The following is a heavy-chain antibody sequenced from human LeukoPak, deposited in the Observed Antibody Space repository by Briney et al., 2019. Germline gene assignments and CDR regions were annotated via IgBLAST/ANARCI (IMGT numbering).Heavy chain of an antibody. D-gene: IGHD6-19*01. V-gene: IGHV3-30-3*01. Sequence: GRSLRLSCAASGFTFSSYAMHWVRQAPGKGLEWVAVISYDGSNKYYADSVKGRFTISRDNSKNTLYLQMNSLRAEDTAVYYCARDPRGVAVALDYWGQGTLVTVSS. CDR1: GFTFSSYA. CDR2: ISYDGSNK. J-gene: IGHJ4*02. CDR3: ARDPRGVAVALDY.